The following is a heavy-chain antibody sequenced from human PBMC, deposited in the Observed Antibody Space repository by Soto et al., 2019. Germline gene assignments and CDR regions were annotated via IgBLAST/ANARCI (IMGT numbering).Heavy chain of an antibody. CDR2: IGVYNGNT. D-gene: IGHD2-15*01. CDR1: GSTFSTYG. V-gene: IGHV1-18*01. J-gene: IGHJ5*02. CDR3: ARDIGLTVVDCFDP. Sequence: QVQLVQSGAEVKNPGASVKVSCKASGSTFSTYGISWVRQAPGQGLEWMGWIGVYNGNTNYAQKFQGRVTMTTDTSTSTAYMELRTLRSDDTAVYYCARDIGLTVVDCFDPWGQGTLVTVSS.